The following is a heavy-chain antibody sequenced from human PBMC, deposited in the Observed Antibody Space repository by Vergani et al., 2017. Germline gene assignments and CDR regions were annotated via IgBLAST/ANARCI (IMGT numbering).Heavy chain of an antibody. J-gene: IGHJ3*02. CDR2: IYYSGST. CDR3: ARATVDYYDSSGYGVADAFDI. Sequence: QLQLQESGPGLVKPSETLSLTCTVSGGSISSSSYYWGWIRQPPGKGLEWIGIIYYSGSTYYNPSLKSRVTISVDTSKNQFSLKLSSVTAADTAVYYCARATVDYYDSSGYGVADAFDIWGQGTMVTVSS. CDR1: GGSISSSSYY. V-gene: IGHV4-39*07. D-gene: IGHD3-22*01.